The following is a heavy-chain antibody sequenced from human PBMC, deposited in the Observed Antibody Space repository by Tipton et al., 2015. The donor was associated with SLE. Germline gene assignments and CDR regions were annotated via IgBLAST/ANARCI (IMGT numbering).Heavy chain of an antibody. D-gene: IGHD5/OR15-5a*01. CDR2: IYPDDSRT. CDR3: AGVSRDAFEI. CDR1: GYTFAGYW. V-gene: IGHV5-51*03. Sequence: QLVQSGAEVKKPGESLKISCKGSGYTFAGYWIGWVRQMPGKGLEWMGIIYPDDSRTAYSPSFQGQVTMSADKSKNQFSRKLSSVTAADTAVYYCAGVSRDAFEIWGQGTMVTVSS. J-gene: IGHJ3*02.